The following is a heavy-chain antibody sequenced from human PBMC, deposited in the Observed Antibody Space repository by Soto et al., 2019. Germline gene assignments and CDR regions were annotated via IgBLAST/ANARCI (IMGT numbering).Heavy chain of an antibody. D-gene: IGHD5-18*01. V-gene: IGHV3-33*01. Sequence: PGGSLRLSCAASGFTFGSYGMHWVRQAPGKGLEWVAVIWYDGSNKYYAGSVKGRFTISRDNSKNTLYLQMNSLRAEDTAVYYCARALLGYSYGPFDYWGQGTLVTVSS. J-gene: IGHJ4*02. CDR1: GFTFGSYG. CDR2: IWYDGSNK. CDR3: ARALLGYSYGPFDY.